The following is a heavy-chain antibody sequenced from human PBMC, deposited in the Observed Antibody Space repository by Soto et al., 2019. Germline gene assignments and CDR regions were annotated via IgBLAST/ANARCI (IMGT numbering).Heavy chain of an antibody. CDR3: ARAQLVRDYFDY. CDR2: ISDDGSNK. J-gene: IGHJ4*02. V-gene: IGHV3-30-3*01. CDR1: GFTFSSYA. Sequence: QVQLVESGGGVVQPGRSLRLSCAASGFTFSSYAMHWVRQAPGKGLEWVAGISDDGSNKYYADSVKGRFTISRDNSKNTLYLPMNSLRAEDTAVYYCARAQLVRDYFDYWGQGTLVHVSS. D-gene: IGHD6-13*01.